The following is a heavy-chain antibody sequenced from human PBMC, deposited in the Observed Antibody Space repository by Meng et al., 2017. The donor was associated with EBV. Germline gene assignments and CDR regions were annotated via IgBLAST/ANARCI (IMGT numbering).Heavy chain of an antibody. V-gene: IGHV3-21*01. D-gene: IGHD2-8*01. CDR3: ARDHTSNRFDY. J-gene: IGHJ4*02. CDR1: GFTLRSYS. Sequence: EVKREGSGEGLVKPGESLRLSCTASGFTLRSYSMNWVRLAPGKGLEWVSSISSNSIDIYYADLVKGRFTISRDNAKNSLFLQMNSLRAEDTAVYYCARDHTSNRFDYWGQGTLVTVSS. CDR2: ISSNSIDI.